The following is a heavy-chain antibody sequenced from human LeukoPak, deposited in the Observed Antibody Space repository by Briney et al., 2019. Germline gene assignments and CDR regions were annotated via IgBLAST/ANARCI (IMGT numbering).Heavy chain of an antibody. V-gene: IGHV4-61*02. Sequence: SETLYLTCTVSGGSISSGSYYWSWIRQPAGKGLEWIGRIYTSGSTNYNPSLKSRVTISVDTSKNQFSLKLSSVTAADTAVYYCARDRYYYDSSGWGAFDIWGQGTMVTVSS. D-gene: IGHD3-22*01. J-gene: IGHJ3*02. CDR1: GGSISSGSYY. CDR3: ARDRYYYDSSGWGAFDI. CDR2: IYTSGST.